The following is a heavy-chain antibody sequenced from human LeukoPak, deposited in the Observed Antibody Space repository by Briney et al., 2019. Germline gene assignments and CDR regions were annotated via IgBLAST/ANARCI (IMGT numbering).Heavy chain of an antibody. Sequence: SEALSLTCTVSGGSISSGSYYWSWIRQPAGKGLEWIGRIYTSGSTNYNPSLKSRVTISVDTSKNQFSLKLSSVTAADTAVYYCARVPGRIAVAGDWFDPWGQGTLVTVSS. CDR2: IYTSGST. V-gene: IGHV4-61*02. CDR1: GGSISSGSYY. D-gene: IGHD6-19*01. CDR3: ARVPGRIAVAGDWFDP. J-gene: IGHJ5*02.